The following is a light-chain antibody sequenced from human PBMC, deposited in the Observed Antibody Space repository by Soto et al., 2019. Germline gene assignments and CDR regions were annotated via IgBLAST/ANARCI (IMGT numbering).Light chain of an antibody. J-gene: IGLJ2*01. Sequence: HSVLTHPPSASVTRVQKVFISCSGSSSNIGGTNYSYWYQQLPGAAPKLLMHSNNLRPSGVPERISGSKFGTAASLAISGLRSEDEAVYYCASWDDRLGAVIFGGGTKVTVL. CDR3: ASWDDRLGAVI. V-gene: IGLV1-47*02. CDR1: SSNIGGTNY. CDR2: SNN.